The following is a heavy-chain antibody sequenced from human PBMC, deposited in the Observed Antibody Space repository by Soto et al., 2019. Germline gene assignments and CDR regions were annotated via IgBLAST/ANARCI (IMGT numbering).Heavy chain of an antibody. D-gene: IGHD1-26*01. CDR2: ISYDGINK. Sequence: QVQLVESGGGVAQPGRSLGLSCAASGFTFNTYGMHWVRQAPGKGLEWVAAISYDGINKYYVDSVKGRFTISRDNSKNSLYVQMIRLRAEDTVLYYCARSAQPTRGIHWYFDLWGRGILVTVSS. CDR1: GFTFNTYG. CDR3: ARSAQPTRGIHWYFDL. V-gene: IGHV3-30*03. J-gene: IGHJ2*01.